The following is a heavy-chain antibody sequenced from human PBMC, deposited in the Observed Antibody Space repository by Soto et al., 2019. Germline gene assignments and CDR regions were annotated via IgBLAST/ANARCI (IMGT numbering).Heavy chain of an antibody. D-gene: IGHD3-22*01. CDR1: GFTFSASA. CDR3: TSYDNSGYFYLNY. V-gene: IGHV3-73*01. J-gene: IGHJ4*02. Sequence: GSLRLSCAASGFTFSASAIHWVRQASGKGLEWVGRVRTKNNNYATTYAASVTGRFTISRDDSRNTAFLQMSSLKTEDTAIYYCTSYDNSGYFYLNYWGQGTLVTVSS. CDR2: VRTKNNNYAT.